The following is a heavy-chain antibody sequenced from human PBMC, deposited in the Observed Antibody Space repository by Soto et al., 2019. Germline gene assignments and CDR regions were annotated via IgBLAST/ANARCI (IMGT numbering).Heavy chain of an antibody. Sequence: SQTLSLPCAISGDSVSSNSAAWNWIRQSPSRGLEWLGRTYYRSKWYNDYAVSVKSRITINPYTSKNQFSLQPNSVTPEDTAVYYCARDVGDLYNWFDPWGQGTLVTVSS. J-gene: IGHJ5*02. CDR3: ARDVGDLYNWFDP. CDR1: GDSVSSNSAA. V-gene: IGHV6-1*01. D-gene: IGHD2-21*02. CDR2: TYYRSKWYN.